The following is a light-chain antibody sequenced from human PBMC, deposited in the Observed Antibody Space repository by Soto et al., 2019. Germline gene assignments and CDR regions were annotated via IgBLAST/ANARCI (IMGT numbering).Light chain of an antibody. CDR2: GAS. Sequence: EIVMTQSPDTLSVSPGERATLSCGASQTVTGALAWYQQKPGQAPRLLLYGASTRATGVPDRFSGSGSGTDFTLTISSLQSEDFAVNYCQQYNDWPPYTLGQGTNVEIK. V-gene: IGKV3-15*01. J-gene: IGKJ2*01. CDR1: QTVTGA. CDR3: QQYNDWPPYT.